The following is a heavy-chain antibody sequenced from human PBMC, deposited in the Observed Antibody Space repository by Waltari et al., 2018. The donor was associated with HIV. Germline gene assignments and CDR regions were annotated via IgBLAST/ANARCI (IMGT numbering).Heavy chain of an antibody. CDR1: GFTFTTSW. CDR3: ARIGTFPHNYAIDF. Sequence: EVQLMESGGGLVHSGGSLRPSCAASGFTFTTSWESWVRQTPGKGLEWVAYIKDDGSEKYYMGSVKGRFTISRDNAKNSMFLQMNSLRAEDTAVYYCARIGTFPHNYAIDFWGQGTTVTVSS. J-gene: IGHJ6*02. CDR2: IKDDGSEK. D-gene: IGHD1-26*01. V-gene: IGHV3-7*01.